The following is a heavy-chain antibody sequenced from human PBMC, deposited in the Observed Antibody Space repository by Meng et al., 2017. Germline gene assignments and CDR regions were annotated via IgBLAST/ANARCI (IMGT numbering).Heavy chain of an antibody. CDR2: INHSGST. CDR3: ARRRGGSSDWFDP. CDR1: GGSFSGYD. J-gene: IGHJ5*02. V-gene: IGHV4-34*02. D-gene: IGHD6-6*01. Sequence: QWGESSCRPSETRSLACAVYGGSFSGYDWSWILQPQVKGLEWIRDINHSGSTNYNPSIKSRVTISVDTSKNQFSLKLSSVTAADTAVYYCARRRGGSSDWFDPWGQGTLVTVSS.